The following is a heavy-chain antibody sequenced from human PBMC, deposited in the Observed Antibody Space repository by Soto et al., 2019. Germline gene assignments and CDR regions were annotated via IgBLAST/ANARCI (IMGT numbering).Heavy chain of an antibody. CDR1: DGSVSSGSYY. V-gene: IGHV4-61*01. CDR2: IYYSGST. Sequence: QVQLQESGPGLVKPSETLSLTCTVSDGSVSSGSYYWNWIRQPPGKGLEWIGFIYYSGSTHYNPSHQRRARIAVDAPGNRFSLGLRSVPAAATAIYYCARHRGDPTLAFDIWGQGTMVTVSS. J-gene: IGHJ3*02. CDR3: ARHRGDPTLAFDI. D-gene: IGHD2-21*01.